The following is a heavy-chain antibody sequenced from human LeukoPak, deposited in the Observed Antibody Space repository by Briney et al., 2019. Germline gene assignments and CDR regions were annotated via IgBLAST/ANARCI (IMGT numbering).Heavy chain of an antibody. CDR3: AKDPADDILTGYEFDY. J-gene: IGHJ4*02. Sequence: PGGSLRLSCAASGFTFSSYGMSWVRQAPGKGLEWVSTISGSGGNTYYADSVKGRFTISRDNSKNTLYLQMNSLRAEDTAVYYCAKDPADDILTGYEFDYWGQGTLVTVSS. D-gene: IGHD3-9*01. V-gene: IGHV3-23*01. CDR2: ISGSGGNT. CDR1: GFTFSSYG.